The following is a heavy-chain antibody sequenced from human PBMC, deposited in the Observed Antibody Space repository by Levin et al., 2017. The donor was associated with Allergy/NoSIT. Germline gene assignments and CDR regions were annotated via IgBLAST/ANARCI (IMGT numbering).Heavy chain of an antibody. CDR1: GGSVSSGTYY. V-gene: IGHV4-61*01. Sequence: NPSETLSLTCTVSGGSVSSGTYYWSWIRQPPGKGLEWIGYINYRGSTKYNPSLKSRVTISVDTSKNEFSLKLSSVTAADTAVYYCARNRIVVAGGNDYYYGMDVWGQGTTVTVSS. CDR3: ARNRIVVAGGNDYYYGMDV. D-gene: IGHD6-19*01. J-gene: IGHJ6*02. CDR2: INYRGST.